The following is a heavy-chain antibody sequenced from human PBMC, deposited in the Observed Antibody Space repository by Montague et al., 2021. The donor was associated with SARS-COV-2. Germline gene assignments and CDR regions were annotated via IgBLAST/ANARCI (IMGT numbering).Heavy chain of an antibody. CDR1: GGSISSYY. Sequence: SETLSLTCTVSGGSISSYYWSWIRQPPGKGLEWIGYIYYSGSTNYNPSLKSRVTISVDTSKNQFSLKLSSVTAADTAVYYCARQSGRLWGIAVAGAFDYWGRGTLVTVPS. V-gene: IGHV4-59*08. J-gene: IGHJ4*02. CDR2: IYYSGST. CDR3: ARQSGRLWGIAVAGAFDY. D-gene: IGHD6-19*01.